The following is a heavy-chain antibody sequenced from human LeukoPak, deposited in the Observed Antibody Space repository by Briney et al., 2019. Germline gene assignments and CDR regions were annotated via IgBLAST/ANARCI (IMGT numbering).Heavy chain of an antibody. D-gene: IGHD6-19*01. CDR1: GYTFTSYG. J-gene: IGHJ4*02. CDR2: ISAYNGNT. CDR3: ATYSSGWYMDY. Sequence: ASVKVSCKASGYTFTSYGISWVRQAPGQGLEWMGWISAYNGNTNYAQKLQGRVTMTTDTSTGTAYMELRSLRSDDTAVYYCATYSSGWYMDYWGQGTLVTVSS. V-gene: IGHV1-18*01.